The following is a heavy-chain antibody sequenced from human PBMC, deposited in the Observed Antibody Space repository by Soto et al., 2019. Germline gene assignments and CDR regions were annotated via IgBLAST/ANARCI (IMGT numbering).Heavy chain of an antibody. D-gene: IGHD6-13*01. CDR1: GGSISSGGYY. J-gene: IGHJ3*02. CDR3: AGEGAGPKGSSSWPDDAFDI. Sequence: QVQLQESGPGLVKPSQTLSLTCTVSGGSISSGGYYWSWIRQHPGKGLEWIGYISYSGSTYYNPSRKSRVTMSVDTSKDQFSLKLSSVTAADTAVYYCAGEGAGPKGSSSWPDDAFDIWGQGTMVTVSS. CDR2: ISYSGST. V-gene: IGHV4-31*03.